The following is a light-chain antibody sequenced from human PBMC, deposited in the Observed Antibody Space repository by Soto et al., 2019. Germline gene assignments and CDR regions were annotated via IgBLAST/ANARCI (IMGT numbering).Light chain of an antibody. J-gene: IGKJ5*01. CDR3: QQGGT. V-gene: IGKV3-11*01. Sequence: ETVLTQSPATRSLSPGEIATLSCRASQSVSSYLAWYQQKPGQAPRLLIYDASYRATGIPARFSGSGSGTNFTLTIRSLEPKDFAFYYCQQGGTFGQGTRLEIK. CDR2: DAS. CDR1: QSVSSY.